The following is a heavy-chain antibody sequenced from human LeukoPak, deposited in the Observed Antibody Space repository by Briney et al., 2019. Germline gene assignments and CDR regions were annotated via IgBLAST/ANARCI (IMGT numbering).Heavy chain of an antibody. J-gene: IGHJ6*02. Sequence: GGSLRLSCAASGFTFSSYAMSWVRQAPGKGLEWVSAISGSGGSTYYADSVKGRFTISRDNSKNTLYLRMNSLRAEDTAVYYCAKVDGGYYYYYGMDVWGQGTTVTVSS. CDR3: AKVDGGYYYYYGMDV. D-gene: IGHD3-16*01. V-gene: IGHV3-23*01. CDR1: GFTFSSYA. CDR2: ISGSGGST.